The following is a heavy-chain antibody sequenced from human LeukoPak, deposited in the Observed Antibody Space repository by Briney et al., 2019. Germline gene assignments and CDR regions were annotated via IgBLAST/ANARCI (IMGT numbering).Heavy chain of an antibody. CDR1: GYTLTELS. Sequence: ASVKVSCKVSGYTLTELSMHWVRQAPGKGLEWMGGFDPEDGETIYAQKFQGRVTMTEDTSTDTAYMELSSLRSEDTAVYYCATDHRYYYDSSGYSWDQGTLVTVSS. D-gene: IGHD3-22*01. CDR2: FDPEDGET. CDR3: ATDHRYYYDSSGYS. V-gene: IGHV1-24*01. J-gene: IGHJ4*02.